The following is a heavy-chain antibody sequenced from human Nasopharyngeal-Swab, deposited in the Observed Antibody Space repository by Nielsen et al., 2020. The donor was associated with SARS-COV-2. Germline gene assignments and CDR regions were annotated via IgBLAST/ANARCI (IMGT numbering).Heavy chain of an antibody. J-gene: IGHJ4*02. CDR1: GFTFSSYV. CDR2: IKQDGSEK. V-gene: IGHV3-7*01. Sequence: GGSLRLSCAASGFTFSSYVMSWVRQAPGKGLEWVANIKQDGSEKYYVDSVKGRFTISRDNAKNSLYLQMNSLRAEDTAVYYCARDYYDSSGYGLDYFDYWGQGTLVTVSS. D-gene: IGHD3-22*01. CDR3: ARDYYDSSGYGLDYFDY.